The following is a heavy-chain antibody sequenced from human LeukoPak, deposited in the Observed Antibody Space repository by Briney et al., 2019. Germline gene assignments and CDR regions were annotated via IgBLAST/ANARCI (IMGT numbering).Heavy chain of an antibody. CDR2: INHSGST. CDR3: ARDSSSSSYDY. D-gene: IGHD6-13*01. CDR1: GGSFSGYY. Sequence: SETLSLTCAVYGGSFSGYYWSWIRQPPGKGLEWIGEINHSGSTNYNPSLKSRVTISVDASKNQFSLKLSSVTAADTAVYYCARDSSSSSYDYWGQGTLVTVSS. V-gene: IGHV4-34*01. J-gene: IGHJ4*02.